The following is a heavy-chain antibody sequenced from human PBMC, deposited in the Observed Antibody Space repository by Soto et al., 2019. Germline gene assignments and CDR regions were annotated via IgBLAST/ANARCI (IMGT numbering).Heavy chain of an antibody. CDR1: GVSISSGGYS. V-gene: IGHV4-30-2*01. D-gene: IGHD1-26*01. J-gene: IGHJ5*02. CDR3: ARDEGVGFDP. Sequence: QLQLQESGSGLVKPSQTLSLTCAVSGVSISSGGYSWSWIRQPPGKGLEWIVYIYHSGSTYYNPSLKSRVTISVHSPKTQFSLKLSSVPAADTAVYYWARDEGVGFDPWGQGTLVTVSS. CDR2: IYHSGST.